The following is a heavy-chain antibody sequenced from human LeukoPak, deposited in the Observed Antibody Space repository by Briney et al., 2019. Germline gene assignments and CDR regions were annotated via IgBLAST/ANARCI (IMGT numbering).Heavy chain of an antibody. D-gene: IGHD3-10*01. V-gene: IGHV4-34*01. Sequence: PSETLSLTCAVYGVSFSGYYWSWIRQPPGKGLEWIGEINHSGSTNYNPSLKSRVTISVDTSKNQFSLKLSSVSAADTAVYYCARGAYGSGSYSALYYYYMDVWGKGTTVTVSS. CDR1: GVSFSGYY. J-gene: IGHJ6*03. CDR3: ARGAYGSGSYSALYYYYMDV. CDR2: INHSGST.